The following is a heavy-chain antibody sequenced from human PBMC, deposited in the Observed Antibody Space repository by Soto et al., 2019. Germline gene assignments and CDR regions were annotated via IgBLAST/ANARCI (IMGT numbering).Heavy chain of an antibody. V-gene: IGHV4-59*01. CDR2: IYYSGST. J-gene: IGHJ4*02. Sequence: PSEALSLTCTVSGGSISSDYWSGIRQPPGKGLEWIGYIYYSGSTNYNPSLKSRVTISVDTYKNKFSLKLSSVTAADTAVYYCARDLGYGSPFESWGQGTRVTVS. D-gene: IGHD3-10*01. CDR1: GGSISSDY. CDR3: ARDLGYGSPFES.